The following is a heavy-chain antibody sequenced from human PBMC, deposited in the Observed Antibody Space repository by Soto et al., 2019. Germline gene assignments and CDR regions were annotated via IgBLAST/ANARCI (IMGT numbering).Heavy chain of an antibody. CDR3: ARDRRLVVAARQFDY. CDR1: GFTFSSYS. Sequence: EVQLVESGGGLVKPGGSLRLSCAASGFTFSSYSMNWVRQAPGKGLEWVSSITSSSSNTYYADSVKGRFTISRDNDKNSLYLQMNSLRADDTGVYYWARDRRLVVAARQFDYWGQGTLVTVSS. CDR2: ITSSSSNT. D-gene: IGHD6-6*01. V-gene: IGHV3-21*01. J-gene: IGHJ4*02.